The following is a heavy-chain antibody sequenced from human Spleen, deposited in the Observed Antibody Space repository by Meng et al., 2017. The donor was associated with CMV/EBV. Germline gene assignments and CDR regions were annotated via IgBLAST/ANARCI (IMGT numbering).Heavy chain of an antibody. CDR2: ISYDGSNK. CDR1: VFTFSSYA. J-gene: IGHJ4*02. V-gene: IGHV3-30-3*01. Sequence: SVFTFSSYAMHWVRQAPGKGLEWVAVISYDGSNKYYADSVKGRFTISRDNSKNTLYLQMNSLRAEDTAVYYCARGRRYGGNPGYFDYWGQGTLVTVSS. D-gene: IGHD4-23*01. CDR3: ARGRRYGGNPGYFDY.